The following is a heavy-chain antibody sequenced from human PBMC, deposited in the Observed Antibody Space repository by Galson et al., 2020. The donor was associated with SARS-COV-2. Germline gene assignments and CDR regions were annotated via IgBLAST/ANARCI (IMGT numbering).Heavy chain of an antibody. Sequence: GESLKISCKVSGYSFTSYWIGWVRQMPGKGLEWMGVIYPGDSDTKYSPSFQGQVTFSADKSITTAYLQWSSLKASDTAMYYCATDSGGYFSHGFHIWGQGTMVTVSS. J-gene: IGHJ3*02. V-gene: IGHV5-51*01. D-gene: IGHD3-22*01. CDR1: GYSFTSYW. CDR3: ATDSGGYFSHGFHI. CDR2: IYPGDSDT.